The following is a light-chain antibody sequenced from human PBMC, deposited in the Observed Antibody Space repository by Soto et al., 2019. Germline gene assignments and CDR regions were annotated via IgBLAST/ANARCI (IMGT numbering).Light chain of an antibody. Sequence: EIVLTRSPGTLSLSPGERAMLSSRASQSVSSSYLAWYQQQPGQAPRLLIYGASSRATGIPDRFSGSGSGTDFTLTISGLEPEDFALYYCLQRNNWPPWTFGQGTKVDIK. V-gene: IGKV3D-20*02. CDR2: GAS. CDR1: QSVSSSY. CDR3: LQRNNWPPWT. J-gene: IGKJ1*01.